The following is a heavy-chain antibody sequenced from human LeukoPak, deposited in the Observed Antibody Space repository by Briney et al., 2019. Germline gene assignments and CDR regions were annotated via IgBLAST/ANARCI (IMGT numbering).Heavy chain of an antibody. CDR3: ARHHSNSRCFDY. D-gene: IGHD6-13*01. J-gene: IGHJ4*02. V-gene: IGHV4-39*01. CDR2: FYYSGST. CDR1: GGSISSSSYY. Sequence: SETLSLTCTVSGGSISSSSYYWGWIRQPPGLGLEYIGSFYYSGSTYYNPSLKSRVTISADTSKNQFSLKVSSVTAADTAVCFCARHHSNSRCFDYWGLGTLVTVSS.